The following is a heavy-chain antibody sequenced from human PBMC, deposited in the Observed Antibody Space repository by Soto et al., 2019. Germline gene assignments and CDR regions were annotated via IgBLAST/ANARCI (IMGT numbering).Heavy chain of an antibody. Sequence: EVQLVESGGGLVQPGGSLRLSCAASGFALSSYWMTWVRQAPGKGLEWVASIDNYGSEIHYVGAVKGRFTISRDNAKNSVYLQMNSLGAEDSAMYYCATYSGYALPMDVWGKGTTVTVSS. CDR3: ATYSGYALPMDV. CDR2: IDNYGSEI. D-gene: IGHD5-12*01. J-gene: IGHJ6*03. CDR1: GFALSSYW. V-gene: IGHV3-7*01.